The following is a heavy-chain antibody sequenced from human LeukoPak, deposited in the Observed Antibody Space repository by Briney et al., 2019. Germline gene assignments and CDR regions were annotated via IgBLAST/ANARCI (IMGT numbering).Heavy chain of an antibody. V-gene: IGHV3-7*03. Sequence: GGSLRLSRAASGFTFSSYWMSWVRQAPGKGLEWVANIKQDGSEKNYVDSVKGRFTISRDNTKNSLYLQMNSLRAEDTAVFYCARDQYDTWSRRGNFDSWGQGTLVIVSS. J-gene: IGHJ4*02. CDR3: ARDQYDTWSRRGNFDS. CDR1: GFTFSSYW. CDR2: IKQDGSEK. D-gene: IGHD3-3*01.